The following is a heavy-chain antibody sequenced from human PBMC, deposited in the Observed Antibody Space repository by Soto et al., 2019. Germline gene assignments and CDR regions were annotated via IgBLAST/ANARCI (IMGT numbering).Heavy chain of an antibody. CDR2: ITSTGSFI. D-gene: IGHD6-6*01. Sequence: PVGSLRLSCAASGFTFSSYSVNWVRQAPGKGLEWVSSITSTGSFIYYADSVRGRFTISRDNTNSSLYLQMDSLRVEDTAVYYCARDEYRGSSALDYWGQEALLTVSS. CDR3: ARDEYRGSSALDY. CDR1: GFTFSSYS. V-gene: IGHV3-21*01. J-gene: IGHJ4*02.